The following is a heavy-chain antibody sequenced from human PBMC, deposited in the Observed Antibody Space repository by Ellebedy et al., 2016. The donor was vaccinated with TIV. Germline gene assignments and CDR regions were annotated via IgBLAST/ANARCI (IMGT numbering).Heavy chain of an antibody. CDR1: GGSISSSSYY. CDR3: ARMSGNSGSYDFDY. CDR2: IYYSGST. V-gene: IGHV4-39*07. J-gene: IGHJ4*02. D-gene: IGHD1-26*01. Sequence: SETLSLTXTVSGGSISSSSYYWGWIRQPPGKGLEWIGSIYYSGSTYYNPSLKSRVTISVDTSKNQFSLKLSSVTAADTAVYYCARMSGNSGSYDFDYWGQGTLVTVSS.